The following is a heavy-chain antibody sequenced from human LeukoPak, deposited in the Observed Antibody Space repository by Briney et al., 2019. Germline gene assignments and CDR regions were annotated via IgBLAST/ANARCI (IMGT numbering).Heavy chain of an antibody. D-gene: IGHD6-19*01. CDR3: ARGTVAGHDSDY. CDR1: GGSISSSYYY. J-gene: IGHJ4*02. CDR2: INHSGST. Sequence: PSETLSLTCTVSGGSISSSYYYWGWIRQPPGKGLEWIGEINHSGSTNYNPSLKSRVTISVDTSKNQFSLKLSSVTAADTAVYYCARGTVAGHDSDYWGQGTLVTVSS. V-gene: IGHV4-39*07.